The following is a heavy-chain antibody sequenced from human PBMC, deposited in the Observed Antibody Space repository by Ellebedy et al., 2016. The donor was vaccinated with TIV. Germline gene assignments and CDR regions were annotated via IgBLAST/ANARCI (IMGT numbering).Heavy chain of an antibody. V-gene: IGHV1-3*01. CDR3: ARSGDAWGIDS. CDR1: GYAFTHYG. Sequence: AASVKVSCKASGYAFTHYGLHWVRQAPGQGLEWMAWINGGDGYPKYSWKFQGRVSFTRDTSATTAYMELRSLTSEDTAVYYCARSGDAWGIDSWGQGTLVTVSS. J-gene: IGHJ4*02. D-gene: IGHD3-16*01. CDR2: INGGDGYP.